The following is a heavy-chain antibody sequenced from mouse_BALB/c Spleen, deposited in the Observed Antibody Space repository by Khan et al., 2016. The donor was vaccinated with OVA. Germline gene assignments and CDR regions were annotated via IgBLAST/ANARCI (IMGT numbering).Heavy chain of an antibody. CDR3: ASGNYFGYTFAY. CDR2: ISPGSGDT. V-gene: IGHV1-77*01. J-gene: IGHJ3*01. D-gene: IGHD1-2*01. CDR1: GYTFTDFY. Sequence: QVQLKQSGTELARPGASVNLSCKATGYTFTDFYINWVKQRSGQGLEWIGEISPGSGDTYYNEKFKGKATLTADKSSSTAYMQLSSLTSEAAAVYCCASGNYFGYTFAYWGQGTLLTVSA.